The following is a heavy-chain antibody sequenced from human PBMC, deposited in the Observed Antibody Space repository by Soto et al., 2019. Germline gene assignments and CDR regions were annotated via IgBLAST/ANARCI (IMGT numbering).Heavy chain of an antibody. D-gene: IGHD3-22*01. Sequence: GGSLILSCAASGFTFSSYAMSWVRQAPGKGLEWVSSISGSGSTTYYADSVKGRFTISRDNSKNTLYVQMNSLRADDTAVYYCARDRVESGYPEYFQHWGQGTLVTVSS. CDR1: GFTFSSYA. J-gene: IGHJ1*01. V-gene: IGHV3-23*01. CDR2: ISGSGSTT. CDR3: ARDRVESGYPEYFQH.